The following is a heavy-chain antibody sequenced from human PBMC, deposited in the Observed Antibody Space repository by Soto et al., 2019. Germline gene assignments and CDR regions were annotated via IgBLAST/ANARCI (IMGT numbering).Heavy chain of an antibody. V-gene: IGHV3-49*03. J-gene: IGHJ4*02. Sequence: GGSLRLSCTASGFTFGDYAMSWFHQAPGKGLEWVGFIRSKAYGGTTEYAESVKGRFTISRDDSKSIAYLQMNSLKTEDTAVYYCTRARDVYNSGAFAYWGQGTLVTVSS. CDR1: GFTFGDYA. CDR2: IRSKAYGGTT. D-gene: IGHD3-10*01. CDR3: TRARDVYNSGAFAY.